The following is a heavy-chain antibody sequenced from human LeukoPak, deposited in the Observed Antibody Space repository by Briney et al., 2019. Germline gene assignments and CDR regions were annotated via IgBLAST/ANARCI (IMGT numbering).Heavy chain of an antibody. CDR2: ISGSGGST. D-gene: IGHD4-17*01. Sequence: GGSLRLSCAASGFTISNYKVNWVRQAPGKGLEWVSAISGSGGSTYYADSVKGRFTISRDNSKNTLYLQMNSLRAEDTAVYYCAKDGSHGDHSFDYWGQGTLVTVSS. J-gene: IGHJ4*02. CDR3: AKDGSHGDHSFDY. V-gene: IGHV3-23*01. CDR1: GFTISNYK.